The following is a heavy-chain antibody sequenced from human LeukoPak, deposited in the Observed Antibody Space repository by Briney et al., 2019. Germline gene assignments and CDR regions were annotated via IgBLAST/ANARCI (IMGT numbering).Heavy chain of an antibody. V-gene: IGHV3-7*01. CDR3: ARDCSDFGDNWFDP. Sequence: PGGSLRLSCAASGFTFSSYWMSWVRQAPGKGLEWVANIKQDGSEKYYVDSVKGRFTISRDNAKNSLYLQMNSQRAEDTAVYYCARDCSDFGDNWFDPWGQGTLVTVSS. CDR2: IKQDGSEK. CDR1: GFTFSSYW. J-gene: IGHJ5*02. D-gene: IGHD2-15*01.